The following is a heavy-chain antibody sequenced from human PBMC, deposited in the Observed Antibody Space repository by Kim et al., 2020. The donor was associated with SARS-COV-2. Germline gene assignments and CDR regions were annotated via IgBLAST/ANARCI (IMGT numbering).Heavy chain of an antibody. J-gene: IGHJ4*02. V-gene: IGHV3-15*01. CDR2: IKSKTDGGTT. CDR3: TTRYIAAAGTDDY. Sequence: GGSLRLSCAASGFTFSNAWMSWVRQAPGKGLEWVGRIKSKTDGGTTDYAAPVKGRFTISRDDSKNTLYLQMNSLKTEDTAVYYCTTRYIAAAGTDDYWGQRTLVTVSS. CDR1: GFTFSNAW. D-gene: IGHD6-13*01.